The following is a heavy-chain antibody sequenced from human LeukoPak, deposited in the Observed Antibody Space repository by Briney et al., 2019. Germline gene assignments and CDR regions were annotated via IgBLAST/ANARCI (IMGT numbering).Heavy chain of an antibody. D-gene: IGHD1-1*01. Sequence: PGGSLRLSCVASEFTASSNYMSWVRQAPGKGLEWVSVIYSSGTTYYADSVKGRFTISRDNSKNTLYLQMNSLRAEDTAVYYCARSTPPIGRSTYYFDYWGQGTLVTVSS. CDR3: ARSTPPIGRSTYYFDY. CDR1: EFTASSNY. CDR2: IYSSGTT. V-gene: IGHV3-53*01. J-gene: IGHJ4*02.